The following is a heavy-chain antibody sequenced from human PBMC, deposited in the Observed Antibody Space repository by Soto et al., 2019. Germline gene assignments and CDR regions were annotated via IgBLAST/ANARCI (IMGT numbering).Heavy chain of an antibody. CDR3: ARDSPYYYGSGSYPFDH. D-gene: IGHD3-10*01. Sequence: SQTLSLTCAISGDSVSSNSAAWNWIRQSPSRGLEWLGRTYYRSKWYNDYAVSVKSRITINPDTSKNQFSLQLNSVTPEDTAVYYCARDSPYYYGSGSYPFDHWGQGTLVTVSS. CDR2: TYYRSKWYN. CDR1: GDSVSSNSAA. J-gene: IGHJ5*02. V-gene: IGHV6-1*01.